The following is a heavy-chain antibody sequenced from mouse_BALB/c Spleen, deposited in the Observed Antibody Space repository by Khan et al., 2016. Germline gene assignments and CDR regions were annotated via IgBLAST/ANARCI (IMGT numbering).Heavy chain of an antibody. J-gene: IGHJ2*01. CDR3: AREVITTVVAKGLDY. CDR2: IDPYNGGT. D-gene: IGHD1-1*01. Sequence: VQLQQPGPELVKPGASVKVSCKASGYAFTSYNMYWVKQSHGKSLEWIGYIDPYNGGTSYSQKFKGKATLTVDKSSSTAYMHLNSLTSEDSAVYYCAREVITTVVAKGLDYWGQGTTLTVSS. V-gene: IGHV1S135*01. CDR1: GYAFTSYN.